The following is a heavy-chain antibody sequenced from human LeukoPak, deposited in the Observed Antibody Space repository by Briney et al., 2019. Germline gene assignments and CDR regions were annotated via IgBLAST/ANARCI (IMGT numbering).Heavy chain of an antibody. CDR2: ISYDGSNK. CDR3: ARDRAWNYFDY. V-gene: IGHV3-30*04. D-gene: IGHD3-3*01. J-gene: IGHJ4*02. CDR1: GFTFSSYA. Sequence: GGSLRLSCAASGFTFSSYAMHWVRQAPGKGLEWVAVISYDGSNKYYADSVKGRFTITRDNSKNTLYLQMDSLRAEDTAVYYCARDRAWNYFDYWGQGTLVTVSS.